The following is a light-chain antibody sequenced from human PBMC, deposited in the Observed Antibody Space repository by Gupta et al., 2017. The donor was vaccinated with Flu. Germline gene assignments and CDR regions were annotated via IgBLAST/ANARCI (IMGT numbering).Light chain of an antibody. CDR2: AAS. V-gene: IGKV1-39*01. CDR1: KSISSY. CDR3: QQSYSTTPWT. J-gene: IGKJ1*01. Sequence: DIQMTQSPSSLSASVGDRVTITCRASKSISSYLNWYQQKQGKAPKLLIYAASSLQSGVPSRFSGSRSGTDFTITISSLQPEDFATYYCQQSYSTTPWTFGQGTKVEIK.